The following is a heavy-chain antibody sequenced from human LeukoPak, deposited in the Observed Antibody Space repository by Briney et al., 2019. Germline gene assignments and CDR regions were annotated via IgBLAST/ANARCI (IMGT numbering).Heavy chain of an antibody. CDR1: GVSISGYY. D-gene: IGHD6-13*01. Sequence: SETLCLTCTVSGVSISGYYWSWIRQPAGKGLEWVGRIYTIGSTNHNHSLKSRVTISVDKSQNQFSLKLSSVTAADTAVYYCARDVELVGSSWYYYYMDVWGKGTTVTVS. CDR3: ARDVELVGSSWYYYYMDV. V-gene: IGHV4-4*07. J-gene: IGHJ6*03. CDR2: IYTIGST.